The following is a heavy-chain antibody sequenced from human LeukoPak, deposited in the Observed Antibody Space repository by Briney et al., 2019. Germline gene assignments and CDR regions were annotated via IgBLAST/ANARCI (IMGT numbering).Heavy chain of an antibody. Sequence: GESLKISCKGSGFTFSTYSFAWVRQMPGKGLEWMGVIYAGDSSTRYSPSFQGQVTISVDKSISTVCLQWSSLKASDSAIYYCARHSCYDSWGQGTLVTVSS. J-gene: IGHJ4*02. CDR3: ARHSCYDS. D-gene: IGHD3-16*01. CDR1: GFTFSTYS. CDR2: IYAGDSST. V-gene: IGHV5-51*01.